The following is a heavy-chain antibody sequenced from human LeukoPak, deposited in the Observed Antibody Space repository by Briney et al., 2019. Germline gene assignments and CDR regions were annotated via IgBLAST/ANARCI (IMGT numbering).Heavy chain of an antibody. CDR2: IWYDGSNK. Sequence: PGGSLRLSCAASGFTFNNYRMHWVRQAPGKGLEWVATIWYDGSNKYYGDSVKGRFTISRDNSKNTLYMQMNSLRAEDTAVYYCASDQVGSGGNWFDPWGQGILVTVSS. CDR1: GFTFNNYR. V-gene: IGHV3-33*01. CDR3: ASDQVGSGGNWFDP. J-gene: IGHJ5*02. D-gene: IGHD1-26*01.